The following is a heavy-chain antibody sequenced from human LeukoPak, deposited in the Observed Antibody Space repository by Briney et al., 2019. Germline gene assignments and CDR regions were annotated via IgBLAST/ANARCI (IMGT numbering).Heavy chain of an antibody. CDR3: ARANRFLEWLLFRGLDNNWFDP. V-gene: IGHV1-46*01. D-gene: IGHD3-3*01. CDR2: TNPSGGST. J-gene: IGHJ5*02. Sequence: ASVKVSCKASGYTFTSYYMHWVRQAPGQGLEWMGITNPSGGSTSYAQKFQGRVTMTRDMSTSTVYMELSSLRSEDTAVYYCARANRFLEWLLFRGLDNNWFDPWGQGTLVTVSS. CDR1: GYTFTSYY.